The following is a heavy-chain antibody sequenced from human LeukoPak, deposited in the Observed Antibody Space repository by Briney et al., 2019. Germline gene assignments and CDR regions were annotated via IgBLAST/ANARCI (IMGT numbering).Heavy chain of an antibody. Sequence: SETLSLTCTVSGGSISSYYWSWIRQPPGKGLEWIGYIYYSGSTNYNPSLKSRVTISVDTSKNQFSLKLSSVTAADTAVYYCASTYSSSYYYYYGMDVWGQGTTVTVSS. CDR1: GGSISSYY. D-gene: IGHD6-6*01. CDR3: ASTYSSSYYYYYGMDV. CDR2: IYYSGST. V-gene: IGHV4-59*12. J-gene: IGHJ6*02.